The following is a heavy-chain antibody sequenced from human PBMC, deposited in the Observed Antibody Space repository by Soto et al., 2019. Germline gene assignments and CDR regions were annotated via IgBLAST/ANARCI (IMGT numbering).Heavy chain of an antibody. Sequence: GGSLRLSCAASGFTFSSYAMHWVRQAPGKGLEWVAVISYDGSNKYYADSVKGRFTISRDNSKNTLYLQMNSLRAEDTAVYYCARDLPDIVVVPAAIAYGMDVWVQGTTVTVSS. CDR3: ARDLPDIVVVPAAIAYGMDV. D-gene: IGHD2-2*01. V-gene: IGHV3-30*04. CDR1: GFTFSSYA. CDR2: ISYDGSNK. J-gene: IGHJ6*02.